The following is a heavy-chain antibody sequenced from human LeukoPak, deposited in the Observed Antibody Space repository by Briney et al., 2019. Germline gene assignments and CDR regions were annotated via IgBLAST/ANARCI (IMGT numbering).Heavy chain of an antibody. CDR2: ISGSGGST. D-gene: IGHD6-13*01. CDR3: AKDFSSSWYYFDY. J-gene: IGHJ4*02. V-gene: IGHV3-23*01. CDR1: GFTVSSSY. Sequence: GGSLRLSCAASGFTVSSSYMYWVRQAPGKGLEWVSAISGSGGSTYYADSVKGRFTISRDNSKNTLYLQMNSLRAEDTAVYYCAKDFSSSWYYFDYWGQGTLVTVSS.